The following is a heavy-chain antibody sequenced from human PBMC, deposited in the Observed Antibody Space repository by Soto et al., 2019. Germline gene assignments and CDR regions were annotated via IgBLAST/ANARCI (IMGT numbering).Heavy chain of an antibody. CDR3: ARVGVVIIFGDGMDV. Sequence: QVQLVESGGGVVQPGRSLRLSCAASGFTFSSYAMHWVRQAPGKGLEWVAVISYDGSNKYYADSVKGRFTISRDNSKNTLYLQMNSLRAEDTAVYYCARVGVVIIFGDGMDVWGQGTTVTVSS. J-gene: IGHJ6*02. CDR1: GFTFSSYA. CDR2: ISYDGSNK. D-gene: IGHD3-3*01. V-gene: IGHV3-30-3*01.